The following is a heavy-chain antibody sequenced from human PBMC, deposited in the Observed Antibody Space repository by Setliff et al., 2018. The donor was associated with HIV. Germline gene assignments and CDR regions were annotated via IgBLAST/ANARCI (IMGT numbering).Heavy chain of an antibody. J-gene: IGHJ3*02. D-gene: IGHD3-10*01. CDR1: GFTFSDAW. Sequence: GGSLRLSCAVSGFTFSDAWMSWIRQAPGKGLEWVSYISGSGSTIYYADPVKGRFTISRDNAKNSLYLQMNSLRAEDTAVYYCARVPPQVPGVAFDIWGQGTMVTVSS. CDR2: ISGSGSTI. CDR3: ARVPPQVPGVAFDI. V-gene: IGHV3-11*04.